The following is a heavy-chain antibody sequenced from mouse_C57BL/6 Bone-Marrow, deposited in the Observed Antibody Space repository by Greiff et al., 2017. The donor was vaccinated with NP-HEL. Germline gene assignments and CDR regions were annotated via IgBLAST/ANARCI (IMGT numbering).Heavy chain of an antibody. CDR2: ISHLAYSI. CDR3: ARHDWDGAWFAY. D-gene: IGHD4-1*01. V-gene: IGHV5-15*01. CDR1: GFTFSDYG. Sequence: EVKLMESGGGLVQPGASLKLSCAASGFTFSDYGMAWVRQAPRKGPEWVAFISHLAYSIYYADTVTGRFTISRENAKNTLYLEMSSLRSEDTAMYYCARHDWDGAWFAYWGQGTLVTVSA. J-gene: IGHJ3*01.